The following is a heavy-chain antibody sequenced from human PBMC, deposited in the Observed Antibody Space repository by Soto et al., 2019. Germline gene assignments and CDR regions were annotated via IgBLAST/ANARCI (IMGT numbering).Heavy chain of an antibody. CDR2: TYYRSKWFN. CDR1: GDNVSSNDAG. D-gene: IGHD1-26*01. J-gene: IGHJ4*02. CDR3: ARDVGPTNFDS. V-gene: IGHV6-1*01. Sequence: WQTLSLTCAISGDNVSSNDAGWNWIRQSPSRGLEWLGRTYYRSKWFNVYAASVKGRIIVNPDTAKPQFSLQLNSVTPDDSALYYCARDVGPTNFDSWGQGTLLTVPQ.